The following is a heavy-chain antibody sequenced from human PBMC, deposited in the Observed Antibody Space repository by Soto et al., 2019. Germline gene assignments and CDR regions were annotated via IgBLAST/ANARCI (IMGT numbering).Heavy chain of an antibody. CDR2: INSDGSTT. V-gene: IGHV3-74*01. J-gene: IGHJ4*02. D-gene: IGHD5-12*01. CDR3: ASKVATLGGFDY. Sequence: EVQLVESGGGLVQPGGSLRLSCAASGFTFSSYWMQWVRQVPGTGLVWVSRINSDGSTTSYADSVKGRFTISRDNAKNTLYLQMNSLRAEDTAVYYCASKVATLGGFDYWGQGTLVTVPS. CDR1: GFTFSSYW.